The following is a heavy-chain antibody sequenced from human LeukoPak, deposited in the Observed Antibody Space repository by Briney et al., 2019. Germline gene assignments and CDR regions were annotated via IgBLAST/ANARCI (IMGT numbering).Heavy chain of an antibody. CDR1: GFTFNSDA. Sequence: AGGCLRLSCTASGFTFNSDAMSWVRQAPGKGLEWVSVISASGASPYYADSVKGRFTISRDNSKNTLYLQMNSLRAEDTAVYYCVKRAVAGTYYFDYWGQGSGVTLSS. D-gene: IGHD6-19*01. V-gene: IGHV3-23*01. J-gene: IGHJ4*02. CDR3: VKRAVAGTYYFDY. CDR2: ISASGASP.